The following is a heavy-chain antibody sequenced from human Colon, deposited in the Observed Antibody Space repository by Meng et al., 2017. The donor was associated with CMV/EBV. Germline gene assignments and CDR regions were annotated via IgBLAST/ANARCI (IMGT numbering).Heavy chain of an antibody. Sequence: GESLKISCAASGFTFSSYGMHWVRQTPGKGLEWVAFIRYDGSTIYYGDSVKGRLTISRDNSKSTLFLEMNSLRVEDTAVYYCAQSLDPVTPRDFYYGMDIWGQGTTVTVSS. D-gene: IGHD3-16*01. V-gene: IGHV3-30*02. CDR3: AQSLDPVTPRDFYYGMDI. CDR2: IRYDGSTI. J-gene: IGHJ6*02. CDR1: GFTFSSYG.